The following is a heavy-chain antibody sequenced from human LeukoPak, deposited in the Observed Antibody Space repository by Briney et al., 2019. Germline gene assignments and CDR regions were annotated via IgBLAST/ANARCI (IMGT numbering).Heavy chain of an antibody. CDR2: IYYSGST. CDR1: GGSISSYY. V-gene: IGHV4-59*01. J-gene: IGHJ4*02. D-gene: IGHD2/OR15-2a*01. Sequence: SETLSLTCTVSGGSISSYYWSWIRQPPGKGLEWIGYIYYSGSTYYNPSLKSRVTISVDTSKNQFSLKLSSVTAADTAVYYCARVYDPDYYFDYWGQGTLVTVSS. CDR3: ARVYDPDYYFDY.